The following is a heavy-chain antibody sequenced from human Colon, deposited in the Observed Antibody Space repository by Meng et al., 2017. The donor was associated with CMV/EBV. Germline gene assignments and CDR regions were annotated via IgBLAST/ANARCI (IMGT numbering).Heavy chain of an antibody. J-gene: IGHJ5*02. Sequence: ASVKVSCKASGFTFTGYYMQWVRQAPGQGLEWMGWINPNNGETLYAQDFQGRVTMTRDTSINTYYMELSGLTSDDTAVYYCPRGKRAQFLVGGWFDPWGQGTLVTVSS. V-gene: IGHV1-2*02. D-gene: IGHD3-10*01. CDR2: INPNNGET. CDR1: GFTFTGYY. CDR3: PRGKRAQFLVGGWFDP.